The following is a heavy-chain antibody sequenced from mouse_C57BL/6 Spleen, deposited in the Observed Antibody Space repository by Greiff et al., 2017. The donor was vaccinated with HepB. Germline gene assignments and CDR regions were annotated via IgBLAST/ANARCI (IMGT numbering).Heavy chain of an antibody. J-gene: IGHJ3*01. CDR1: GYTFTSYW. CDR2: IYPGSGST. Sequence: QVQLQQPGAELVKPGASVKMSCKASGYTFTSYWITWVKQRPGQGLEWIGDIYPGSGSTNYNEKFKSKATLTVDTSSSTAYMQLSSLTSEDSAVYYCARINDYDDGAWFAYWGQGTLVTVSA. V-gene: IGHV1-55*01. CDR3: ARINDYDDGAWFAY. D-gene: IGHD2-4*01.